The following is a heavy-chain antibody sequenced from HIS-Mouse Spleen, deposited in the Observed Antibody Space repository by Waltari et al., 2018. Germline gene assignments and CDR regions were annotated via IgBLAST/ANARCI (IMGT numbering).Heavy chain of an antibody. CDR1: GGSISSYY. V-gene: IGHV4-59*08. CDR2: IYYSGMT. CDR3: ARRVFFSSSGAFDI. Sequence: QVQLQESGPGLVKPSETLSLTCTVSGGSISSYYWSWIRQPPGKGLEWIGYIYYSGMTNSNPSPKSRVTISVDTSKNQFSLKLSSVTAADTAVYYCARRVFFSSSGAFDIWGQGTMVTVSS. J-gene: IGHJ3*02. D-gene: IGHD6-6*01.